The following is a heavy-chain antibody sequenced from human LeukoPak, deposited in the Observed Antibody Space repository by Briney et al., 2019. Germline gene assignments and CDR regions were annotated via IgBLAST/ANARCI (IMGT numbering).Heavy chain of an antibody. V-gene: IGHV3-23*01. CDR2: ISGSGDTT. CDR1: GFTFSSYA. Sequence: GESLRLSCAASGFTFSSYAMTWVRQAPGKGLEWVSVISGSGDTTYYADSVKGRFTISRDNSKNTLYLQMNSLRAEDTAVHFCARSRDGYKRFDSWGQGTLVTVSS. D-gene: IGHD5-24*01. J-gene: IGHJ4*02. CDR3: ARSRDGYKRFDS.